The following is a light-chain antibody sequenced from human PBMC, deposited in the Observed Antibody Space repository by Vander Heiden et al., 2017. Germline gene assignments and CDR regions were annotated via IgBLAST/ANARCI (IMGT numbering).Light chain of an antibody. Sequence: SYELTQPPSVSVSPGQTARHTCSGDALPNQYAYWYQQKPGQAPVLVIYKDSERPSGIPERFSGSSSGTTVTLTISGVQAEDEADYYCQAADSSGTYVFGTGTKVTVL. J-gene: IGLJ1*01. V-gene: IGLV3-25*03. CDR3: QAADSSGTYV. CDR2: KDS. CDR1: ALPNQY.